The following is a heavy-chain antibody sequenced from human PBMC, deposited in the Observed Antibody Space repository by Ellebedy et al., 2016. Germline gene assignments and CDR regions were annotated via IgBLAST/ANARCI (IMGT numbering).Heavy chain of an antibody. CDR1: GYTFSRFH. J-gene: IGHJ2*01. CDR2: IHPSGGST. D-gene: IGHD5/OR15-5a*01. Sequence: ASVTVSCXASGYTFSRFHVYWLRQAPGQGLEWMGVIHPSGGSTSYAQNFQGRVTMTTDTSTSTVYMDLSSLTSADTAMYYCARGGVYSPNWYFDVWGRGTLVTVSS. CDR3: ARGGVYSPNWYFDV. V-gene: IGHV1-46*01.